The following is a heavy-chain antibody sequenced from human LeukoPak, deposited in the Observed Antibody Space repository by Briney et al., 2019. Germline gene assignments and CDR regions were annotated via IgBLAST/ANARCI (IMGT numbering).Heavy chain of an antibody. V-gene: IGHV1-69*13. CDR1: GGTFSSYA. J-gene: IGHJ6*02. CDR2: IIPIFGTA. D-gene: IGHD6-6*01. CDR3: ARLDEYSSSSRYYGMDV. Sequence: SVKVSCKASGGTFSSYAISWVRQAPGQGLEWMGGIIPIFGTANYAQKFQGRVTITADESTSTAYMELRSLRSDDTAVYYCARLDEYSSSSRYYGMDVWGQGTTVTVSS.